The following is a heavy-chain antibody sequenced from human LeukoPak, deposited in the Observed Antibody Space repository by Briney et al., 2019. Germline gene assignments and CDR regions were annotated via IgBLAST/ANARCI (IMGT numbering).Heavy chain of an antibody. CDR3: SKDRTTSGGAEGY. Sequence: QAGGSLRLSCVASGFTSSSYAMSWVRQAPGKGLEWVSGISGSGGGTYYADSVKGRFTISRDNSKNTLYLQMNSLRAEDTAIYYCSKDRTTSGGAEGYWGQGTLVTVSA. V-gene: IGHV3-23*01. D-gene: IGHD3-10*01. CDR1: GFTSSSYA. J-gene: IGHJ4*02. CDR2: ISGSGGGT.